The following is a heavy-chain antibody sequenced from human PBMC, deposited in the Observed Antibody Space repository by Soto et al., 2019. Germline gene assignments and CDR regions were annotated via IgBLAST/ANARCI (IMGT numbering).Heavy chain of an antibody. CDR2: IIPIFGTA. V-gene: IGHV1-69*13. J-gene: IGHJ6*02. CDR1: GGTFSSYA. CDR3: ARDEAKNVEMAPYYYYGMDV. D-gene: IGHD5-12*01. Sequence: SVKVSCKASGGTFSSYAISWVRQAPGQGLEWMGGIIPIFGTANYAQKFQGRVTITADESTSTAYMELSSLRSEDTAVYYCARDEAKNVEMAPYYYYGMDVWGQGTTVTVSS.